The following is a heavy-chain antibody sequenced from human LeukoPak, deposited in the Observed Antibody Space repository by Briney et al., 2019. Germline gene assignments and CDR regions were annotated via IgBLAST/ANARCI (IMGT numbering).Heavy chain of an antibody. Sequence: GGSLRLSCAASGFTFRSYAMSWVRQAPGKGLEWVSAISGSGGSTYYADSVKGRFTISRDNSKNTLYLQKNSLRAEDTAVYCCAKDRAGRDDYGDSRNDYWGQGTLATVSS. CDR1: GFTFRSYA. J-gene: IGHJ4*02. D-gene: IGHD4-17*01. CDR2: ISGSGGST. V-gene: IGHV3-23*01. CDR3: AKDRAGRDDYGDSRNDY.